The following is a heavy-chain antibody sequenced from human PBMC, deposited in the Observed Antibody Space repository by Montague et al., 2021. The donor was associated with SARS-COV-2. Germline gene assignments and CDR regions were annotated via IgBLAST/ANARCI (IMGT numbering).Heavy chain of an antibody. CDR1: GGSIGNYF. D-gene: IGHD2-2*01. V-gene: IGHV4-59*08. CDR2: IYYIGRT. Sequence: SETLSLTCTVSGGSIGNYFWSWIRQPPGKGLEWIGYIYYIGRTNYNPSLKSRVTISVDTSENQFSLKLNSVTAADTAVYYCARQSSWTAHYEAFDFWGQGTMVTVSS. CDR3: ARQSSWTAHYEAFDF. J-gene: IGHJ3*01.